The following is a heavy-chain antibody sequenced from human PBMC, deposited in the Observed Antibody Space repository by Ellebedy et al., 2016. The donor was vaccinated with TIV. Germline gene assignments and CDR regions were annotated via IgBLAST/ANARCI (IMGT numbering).Heavy chain of an antibody. V-gene: IGHV4-34*01. D-gene: IGHD6-19*01. CDR1: GGSFRGSY. Sequence: SETLSLXXAVYGGSFRGSYWSWIRQPPGKGLEWIGEINHSGSTNYNPSLKSRVTISVDTSKNQFSLKLSSVTAADTAVYYCARAGWLVIIEYWGQGTLVTVSS. CDR3: ARAGWLVIIEY. CDR2: INHSGST. J-gene: IGHJ4*02.